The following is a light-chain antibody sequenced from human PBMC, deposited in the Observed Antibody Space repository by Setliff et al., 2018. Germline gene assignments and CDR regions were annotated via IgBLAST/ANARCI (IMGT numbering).Light chain of an antibody. V-gene: IGLV2-14*01. J-gene: IGLJ1*01. CDR3: TSYTSSRTYV. CDR1: SSNVGGYNY. CDR2: EVS. Sequence: QSALAQPASVSGSPGQSVTISCTGTSSNVGGYNYVSWYQQHPGKAPNLMIYEVSDRPSGVSNRFSGSKSGNTASLTISGLQAEDGADYYCTSYTSSRTYVFGTGTKV.